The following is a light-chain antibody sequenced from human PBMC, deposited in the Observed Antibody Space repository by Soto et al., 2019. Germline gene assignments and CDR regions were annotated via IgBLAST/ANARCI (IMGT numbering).Light chain of an antibody. Sequence: EIVMTQSPDTLSVSPGERATLSCRASSSVGTNLAWYQQRTGQAPRLVISGASTRATGVPGRFSGSGSATDFALSISGLQSEDFAVYYCQQYDHWPLTFGGGTRVEIK. CDR3: QQYDHWPLT. V-gene: IGKV3-15*01. CDR1: SSVGTN. J-gene: IGKJ4*01. CDR2: GAS.